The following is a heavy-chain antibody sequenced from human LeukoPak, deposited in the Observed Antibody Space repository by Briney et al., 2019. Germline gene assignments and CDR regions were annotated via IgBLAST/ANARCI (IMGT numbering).Heavy chain of an antibody. CDR2: ISGSGGST. J-gene: IGHJ4*02. CDR1: GFTFSSYG. Sequence: GGSLRLSCAASGFTFSSYGMHWVRQAPGKGLEWVSAISGSGGSTYYADSVKGRFTISRDNSKNTLYLQMNSLRAEDTAVYYCAKDSNYDFWSGPGWGQGTLVTVSS. D-gene: IGHD3-3*01. CDR3: AKDSNYDFWSGPG. V-gene: IGHV3-23*01.